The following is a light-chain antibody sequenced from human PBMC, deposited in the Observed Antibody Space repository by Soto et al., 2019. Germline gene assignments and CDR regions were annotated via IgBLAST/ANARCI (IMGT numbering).Light chain of an antibody. CDR2: AAS. CDR1: QGINSY. CDR3: QQVNSYPLT. Sequence: IQLTQSPSSLSASVGDRVTITCRASQGINSYLAWYQQKPGKAPNLLIYAASTLQSGVPSRFSGSGSGTYFSLTISSLQPEDFATYYCQQVNSYPLTFGGGTKVEIK. V-gene: IGKV1-9*01. J-gene: IGKJ4*01.